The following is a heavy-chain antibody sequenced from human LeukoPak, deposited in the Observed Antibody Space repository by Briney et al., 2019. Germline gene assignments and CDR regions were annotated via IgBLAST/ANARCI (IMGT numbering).Heavy chain of an antibody. J-gene: IGHJ6*02. Sequence: ASVKVSCKASGYTFTSYYMHWVRQAPGQGLERMGIINPSGGSTSYAQKFQGRVTMTRDTSTSTVYMELSSLRSEDTAVYYCARDGSGIQYGMDVWGQGTTVTVSS. CDR2: INPSGGST. V-gene: IGHV1-46*01. CDR3: ARDGSGIQYGMDV. D-gene: IGHD3-10*01. CDR1: GYTFTSYY.